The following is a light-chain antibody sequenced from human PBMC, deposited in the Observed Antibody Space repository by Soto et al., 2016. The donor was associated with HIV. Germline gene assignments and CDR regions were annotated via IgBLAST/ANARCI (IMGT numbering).Light chain of an antibody. Sequence: SYELTQPPSVSVSPGHTASITCSGDKLGDKYACWYQQKPGQSPVLVIYQDTKRPSGIPERFSGSNSGNTATLTISRVEAGDEADYYCQVWDSSSPWVFGGGTKLTVL. V-gene: IGLV3-1*01. CDR1: KLGDKY. J-gene: IGLJ2*01. CDR3: QVWDSSSPWV. CDR2: QDT.